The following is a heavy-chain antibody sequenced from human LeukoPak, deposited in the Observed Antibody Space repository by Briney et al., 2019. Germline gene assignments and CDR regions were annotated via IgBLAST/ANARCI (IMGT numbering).Heavy chain of an antibody. CDR2: ISGSGDTI. CDR1: GFTFSRYE. J-gene: IGHJ4*02. Sequence: PGGSRRLSCAASGFTFSRYEMNWVRQAPGKGLEWISYISGSGDTIYYADSVKGRFTISRDNAKNSLYLQMNSLRAEDTAVYYCARGALVAVAGTKYFDYWGQGTLVTVSS. D-gene: IGHD6-19*01. CDR3: ARGALVAVAGTKYFDY. V-gene: IGHV3-48*03.